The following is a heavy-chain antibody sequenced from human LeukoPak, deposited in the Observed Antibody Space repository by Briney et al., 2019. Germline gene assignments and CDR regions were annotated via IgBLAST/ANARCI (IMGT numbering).Heavy chain of an antibody. Sequence: GGSLRLSCAASGFTFSSYSMNWVRQAPGKGLEWVSSISSSSSYIYYADSVKGRFTISRDNAKNSLYLQMNGLRAEDTAVYYCASYPYYDSSGYYSNWFDPWGQGTLVTVSS. CDR1: GFTFSSYS. CDR3: ASYPYYDSSGYYSNWFDP. D-gene: IGHD3-22*01. V-gene: IGHV3-21*01. CDR2: ISSSSSYI. J-gene: IGHJ5*02.